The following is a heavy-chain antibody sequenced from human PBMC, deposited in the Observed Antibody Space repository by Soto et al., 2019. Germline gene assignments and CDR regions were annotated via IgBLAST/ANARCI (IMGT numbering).Heavy chain of an antibody. CDR1: GGSITSSSYS. D-gene: IGHD3-16*02. V-gene: IGHV4-39*07. CDR2: FYNSENT. CDR3: AHSGGELSFNY. J-gene: IGHJ4*02. Sequence: SETLSLTCTVSGGSITSSSYSWGWVRQPPGKGLERIATFYNSENTHYNPSLKSRVTISVDKSKNQFSLKLSSVTAADTATYYCAHSGGELSFNYWGQGTLVTVSS.